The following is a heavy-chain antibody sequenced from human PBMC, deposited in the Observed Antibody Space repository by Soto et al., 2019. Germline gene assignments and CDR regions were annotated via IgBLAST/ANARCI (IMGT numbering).Heavy chain of an antibody. CDR1: GFIFRDFG. Sequence: QVHLVDSGGGVVQPGGSLRLSCAASGFIFRDFGMHWVRQAPGKGLEWVAVISSDGSYKSYADSVKGRFTISRDNSRKTLYLQMDSLRPDYTALYYCRGALATGGTYFQYWGQGTLVTVSS. J-gene: IGHJ1*01. CDR2: ISSDGSYK. V-gene: IGHV3-30*03. CDR3: RGALATGGTYFQY. D-gene: IGHD1-1*01.